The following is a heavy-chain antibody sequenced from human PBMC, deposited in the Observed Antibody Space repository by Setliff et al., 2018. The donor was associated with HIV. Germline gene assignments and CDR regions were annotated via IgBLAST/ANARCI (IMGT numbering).Heavy chain of an antibody. D-gene: IGHD3-10*01. CDR3: AKDSTYSYGSWSPLRAFLI. Sequence: GGSLRLSCASSGFTFSSYAMTWVRQAPGKGLECVAVISGSGGDTYYADSVKGRFVISREKSKSTLYLQMNSLRAEDTAVYYFAKDSTYSYGSWSPLRAFLIWGQGTMVTVSS. CDR2: ISGSGGDT. J-gene: IGHJ3*02. V-gene: IGHV3-23*01. CDR1: GFTFSSYA.